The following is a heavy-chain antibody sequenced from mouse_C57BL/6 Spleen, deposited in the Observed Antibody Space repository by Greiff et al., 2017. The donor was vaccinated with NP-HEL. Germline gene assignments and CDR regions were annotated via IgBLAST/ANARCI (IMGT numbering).Heavy chain of an antibody. D-gene: IGHD1-1*01. Sequence: EVKLEESGGGLVKPGGSLKLSCAASGFTFSDYGMHWVRQAPEKGLEWVAYISSGSSTIYYADTVKGRFTISRDNAKNTLFLQMTRLSSEDTAMYYCARKGTTVVSRYAMDYWGQGTSVTVSS. CDR2: ISSGSSTI. V-gene: IGHV5-17*01. J-gene: IGHJ4*01. CDR1: GFTFSDYG. CDR3: ARKGTTVVSRYAMDY.